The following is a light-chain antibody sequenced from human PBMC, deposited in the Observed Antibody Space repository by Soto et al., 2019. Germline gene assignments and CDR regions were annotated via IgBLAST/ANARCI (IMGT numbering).Light chain of an antibody. CDR2: DVS. V-gene: IGLV2-14*01. CDR3: CSYTTSNTRQIV. Sequence: QSALTQPAPVSGSPGKAITISCTGTSRDVGGYNYVSWYQQHPGKAPKFMIYDVSNRPSGVSNRFSGSKSGNTASLTISGLQAEDEADYYCCSYTTSNTRQIVFGTGTKVTV. J-gene: IGLJ1*01. CDR1: SRDVGGYNY.